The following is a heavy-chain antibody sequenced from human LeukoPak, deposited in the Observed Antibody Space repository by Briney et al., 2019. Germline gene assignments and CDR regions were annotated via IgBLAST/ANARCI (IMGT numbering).Heavy chain of an antibody. Sequence: ASQTLSLTCTVSGGSISSGSYYWSWIRQPAGKGLEWIGRIYTSGSTNYNPSLKSRVTISVDTSKNQFSLKLSSVTAADTAVYYCASGRGYSSSWYNWGQGTLVTVSS. CDR2: IYTSGST. CDR1: GGSISSGSYY. V-gene: IGHV4-61*02. D-gene: IGHD6-13*01. J-gene: IGHJ4*02. CDR3: ASGRGYSSSWYN.